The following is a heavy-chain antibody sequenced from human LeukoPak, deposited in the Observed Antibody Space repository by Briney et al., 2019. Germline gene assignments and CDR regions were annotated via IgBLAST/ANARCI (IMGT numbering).Heavy chain of an antibody. Sequence: TSGTLSLTCGVSGGSISGTNWWSWVRQPPGQGLEWIGEISLAGQTNYNPSLNGRVTMSLDKSSNQLFLNLTSVTAADTATYYCSRESGAFCPFGYWGQGTLVIVSS. CDR1: GGSISGTNW. D-gene: IGHD1-26*01. CDR2: ISLAGQT. V-gene: IGHV4-4*02. CDR3: SRESGAFCPFGY. J-gene: IGHJ4*02.